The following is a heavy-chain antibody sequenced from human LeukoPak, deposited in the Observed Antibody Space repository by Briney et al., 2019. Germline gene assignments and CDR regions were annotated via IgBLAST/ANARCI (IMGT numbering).Heavy chain of an antibody. CDR3: ARATQLWESKHFYYYYYLDV. CDR2: IYTDGTT. CDR1: GFTINDNY. V-gene: IGHV3-53*01. Sequence: GGSLRLSCAASGFTINDNYMTWVRQAPGKGLDWVSFIYTDGTTVYSGSVKGGFTLSRDDSKNILFLQINSLRAEDTAVYYCARATQLWESKHFYYYYYLDVWGKGTTVTVSS. D-gene: IGHD3-16*01. J-gene: IGHJ6*03.